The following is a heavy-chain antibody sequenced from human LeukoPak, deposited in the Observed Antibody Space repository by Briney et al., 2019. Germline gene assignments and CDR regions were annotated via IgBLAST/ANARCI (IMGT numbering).Heavy chain of an antibody. J-gene: IGHJ4*02. D-gene: IGHD5-18*01. CDR2: IYYSGST. CDR1: GGSISSYY. Sequence: TSETLSLTCTVSGGSISSYYWSWIRQPPGKGLEWIGYIYYSGSTNYNPSLKSRVTISVDTSKNQFSLKLSSVTAADTAVYYCAREPAMVTGIDYWGQGTLVTVSS. V-gene: IGHV4-59*01. CDR3: AREPAMVTGIDY.